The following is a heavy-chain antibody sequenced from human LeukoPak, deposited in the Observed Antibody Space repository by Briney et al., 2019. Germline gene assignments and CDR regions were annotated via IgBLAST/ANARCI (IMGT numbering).Heavy chain of an antibody. V-gene: IGHV3-21*01. J-gene: IGHJ2*01. CDR2: TSSSTSYI. Sequence: GGSLRLACAASGFTFSSYSMNWVRQAPGKGREWVSSTSSSTSYIYYADSVKGRFTISRDNAKNSLYLQMNSLRAEDTAVYYCARDYYDSSGYYGYWYFDLWGRGTLVTVSS. D-gene: IGHD3-22*01. CDR1: GFTFSSYS. CDR3: ARDYYDSSGYYGYWYFDL.